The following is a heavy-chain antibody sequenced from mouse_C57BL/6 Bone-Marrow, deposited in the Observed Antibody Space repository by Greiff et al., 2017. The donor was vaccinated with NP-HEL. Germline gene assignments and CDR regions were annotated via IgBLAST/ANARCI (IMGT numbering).Heavy chain of an antibody. CDR3: ARRYGSSYGYFDV. D-gene: IGHD1-1*01. CDR1: GYTFTSYW. Sequence: VQLQQSGTELVKPGASVKLSCKASGYTFTSYWMHWVKQRPGQGLEWIGNINPSNGGTNYNEKLKSKATLTVDKSSSTAYMQLSSLTSEDSAVYYCARRYGSSYGYFDVWGTGTTVTVSS. V-gene: IGHV1-53*01. CDR2: INPSNGGT. J-gene: IGHJ1*03.